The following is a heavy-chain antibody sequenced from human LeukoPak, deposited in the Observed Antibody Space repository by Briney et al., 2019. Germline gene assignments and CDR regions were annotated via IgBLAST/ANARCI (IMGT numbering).Heavy chain of an antibody. Sequence: PGGSLRLSCAASGFTFSSYAMSWVRQAPGKGLEWVSAISGSGGSTYYADSVKGRFTISRDNSKNTLYLQMNSLRAEDTAVYYCAKGTSGSYSHSLENDYWGQGTLVTVSS. CDR1: GFTFSSYA. CDR2: ISGSGGST. CDR3: AKGTSGSYSHSLENDY. D-gene: IGHD1-26*01. J-gene: IGHJ4*02. V-gene: IGHV3-23*01.